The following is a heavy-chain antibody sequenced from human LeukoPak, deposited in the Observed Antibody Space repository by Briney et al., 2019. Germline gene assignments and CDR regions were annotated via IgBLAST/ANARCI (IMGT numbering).Heavy chain of an antibody. CDR3: ARQVPAGGLDP. CDR2: INPNSGGT. CDR1: GYTFTDYY. Sequence: ASAKVSCKASGYTFTDYYIHWVRQAPGQGLEWMGRINPNSGGTNYAQKFQGRVTMTRDTSINTAYMELSRLRSDDTAVYYCARQVPAGGLDPWGQGTLVTVSS. J-gene: IGHJ5*02. V-gene: IGHV1-2*06. D-gene: IGHD2-2*01.